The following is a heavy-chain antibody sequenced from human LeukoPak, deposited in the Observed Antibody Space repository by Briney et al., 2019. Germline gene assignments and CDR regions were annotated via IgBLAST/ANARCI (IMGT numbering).Heavy chain of an antibody. Sequence: GGSLSLSCTAFGPTVGASAVSWVRQPRGKGLEWVAFIRSEAYGGTTDHAASVQGRFTISRDDSKSMAYLQMNSLKTEATAVYYCTTVTTGYYYYYMDVWGKGTTVTVSS. J-gene: IGHJ6*03. D-gene: IGHD4-17*01. CDR3: TTVTTGYYYYYMDV. V-gene: IGHV3-49*04. CDR2: IRSEAYGGTT. CDR1: GPTVGASA.